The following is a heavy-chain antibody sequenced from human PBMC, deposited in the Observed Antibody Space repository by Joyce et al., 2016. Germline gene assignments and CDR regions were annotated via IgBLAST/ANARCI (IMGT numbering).Heavy chain of an antibody. Sequence: QVQLVQSGAEGRKPGASVTISCKTSGYTFTNYAMHWVRQAPGQRLEWMGWISGGNGNTKYPEKFQGRVTISRDTSSKTAYLELSSLTSEDTAVYYCARGSVAANDYWGQGTLVTVSS. CDR3: ARGSVAANDY. CDR2: ISGGNGNT. D-gene: IGHD6-19*01. CDR1: GYTFTNYA. V-gene: IGHV1-3*01. J-gene: IGHJ4*02.